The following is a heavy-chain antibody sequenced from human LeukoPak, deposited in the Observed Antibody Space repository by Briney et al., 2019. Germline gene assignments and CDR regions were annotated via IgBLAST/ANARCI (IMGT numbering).Heavy chain of an antibody. CDR1: GFTFSSYA. J-gene: IGHJ4*02. CDR3: AKREYTTDGY. Sequence: GGSLRLSCAASGFTFSSYAMSWVRQAPGKGLEWVSAIVGSGGSTYYADSVRGRFTISRDNSKNTLYLQMNSLRVEDTAVYYCAKREYTTDGYWGQGTLVTVSS. CDR2: IVGSGGST. V-gene: IGHV3-23*01. D-gene: IGHD6-6*01.